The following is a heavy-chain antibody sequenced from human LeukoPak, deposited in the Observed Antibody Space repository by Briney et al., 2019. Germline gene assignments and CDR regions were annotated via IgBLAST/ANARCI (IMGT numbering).Heavy chain of an antibody. J-gene: IGHJ6*03. V-gene: IGHV4-30-4*08. D-gene: IGHD1-26*01. Sequence: SETLSLTCTVSGGSISSGDYYWSWIRQPPGKGLEWIGYIYYSGSTYYNPSLKSRVTISVDTSKNQFSLKLSSVTAADTAVYYCARDFPGVGANYYYYYMDVWGKGTTVTFSS. CDR2: IYYSGST. CDR1: GGSISSGDYY. CDR3: ARDFPGVGANYYYYYMDV.